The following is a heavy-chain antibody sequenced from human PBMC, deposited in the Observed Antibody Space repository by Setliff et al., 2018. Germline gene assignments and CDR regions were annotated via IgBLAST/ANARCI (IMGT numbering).Heavy chain of an antibody. CDR3: ARINFYVSSGFYYASDY. J-gene: IGHJ4*02. V-gene: IGHV1-18*01. CDR1: GYTFNHYG. CDR2: ISAHSGNT. D-gene: IGHD3-22*01. Sequence: RASVKVSCKASGYTFNHYGITWVRLAPGQGLEWMGWISAHSGNTFYAPQFQGRLVMTTDTSTNTAYMELRNLTSDDAAVYFCARINFYVSSGFYYASDYWGQGTLVTVSS.